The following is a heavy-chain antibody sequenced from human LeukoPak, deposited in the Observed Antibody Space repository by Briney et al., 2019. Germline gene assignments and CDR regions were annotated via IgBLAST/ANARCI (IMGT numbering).Heavy chain of an antibody. CDR1: GFTFSSYG. J-gene: IGHJ4*02. Sequence: GGSLRLSCAASGFTFSSYGMHWVRQAPGKGLVWVSRIDTDGSDRGYAESVKGRFTISRDNTKNTLYLQMDSLRVEDTAVYYCARGGFIVGANQYFQWWSQGTRVIVSS. CDR3: ARGGFIVGANQYFQW. V-gene: IGHV3-74*01. D-gene: IGHD3-16*02. CDR2: IDTDGSDR.